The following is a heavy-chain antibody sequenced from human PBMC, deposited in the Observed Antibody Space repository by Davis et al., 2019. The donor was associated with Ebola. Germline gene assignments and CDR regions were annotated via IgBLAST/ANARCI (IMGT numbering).Heavy chain of an antibody. D-gene: IGHD5-18*01. CDR2: IYPGDSDT. CDR3: ARHGAGDTAMVGYYYYYGMDV. Sequence: GESLKISCKGSGYSFTSYWIGWVRQMPGKGLEWMGIIYPGDSDTRYSPSFQGQVTISADKSISTAYLQWSSLKASDTAMYYCARHGAGDTAMVGYYYYYGMDVWGQGTTVTVSS. CDR1: GYSFTSYW. V-gene: IGHV5-51*01. J-gene: IGHJ6*02.